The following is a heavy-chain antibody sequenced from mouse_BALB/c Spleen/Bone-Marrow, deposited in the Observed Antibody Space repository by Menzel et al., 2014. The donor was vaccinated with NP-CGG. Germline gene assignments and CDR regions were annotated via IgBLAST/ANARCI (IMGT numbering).Heavy chain of an antibody. CDR3: TNYGYD. CDR1: GYTFTSYW. J-gene: IGHJ2*01. V-gene: IGHV1S16*01. Sequence: VQRVESGAELVRPGASVKLSCKASGYTFTSYWVHWVKLRPGQGFEWIGEINSSNGDTNYNEKFKRKATLTVDKSSSTAYMQLSSLTSEDSAVYYCTNYGYDWGQGTALTVSS. CDR2: INSSNGDT. D-gene: IGHD1-2*01.